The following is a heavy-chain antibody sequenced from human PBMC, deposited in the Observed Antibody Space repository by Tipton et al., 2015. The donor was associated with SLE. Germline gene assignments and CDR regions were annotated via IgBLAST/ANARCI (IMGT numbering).Heavy chain of an antibody. CDR2: IYSGGST. V-gene: IGHV3-53*05. D-gene: IGHD1-20*01. CDR3: ATLTGTVDY. Sequence: SLRLSYAGSGFAVNGDYMTWVRQAPGKGLEWVSVIYSGGSTYYADSVKGRFTISRDNTKNTLYLQMNSLRAEDTAVYYCATLTGTVDYWGQGTLVTVSS. CDR1: GFAVNGDY. J-gene: IGHJ4*02.